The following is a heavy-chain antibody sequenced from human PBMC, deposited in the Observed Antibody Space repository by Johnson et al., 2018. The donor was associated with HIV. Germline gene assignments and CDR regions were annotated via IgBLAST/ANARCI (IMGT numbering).Heavy chain of an antibody. CDR3: AREGVSGSYYDAFDL. CDR2: IFSVGGA. CDR1: GITVSSNY. J-gene: IGHJ3*01. V-gene: IGHV3-66*02. D-gene: IGHD1-26*01. Sequence: VQLVESGGGLVQPGGSLRLSCAASGITVSSNYMSWVRQAPGKGLEWVSVIFSVGGAYYADSVKGRFTISRDNSKNTLFLQMDSLRADDTAVYYCAREGVSGSYYDAFDLWGQGTMVTVSS.